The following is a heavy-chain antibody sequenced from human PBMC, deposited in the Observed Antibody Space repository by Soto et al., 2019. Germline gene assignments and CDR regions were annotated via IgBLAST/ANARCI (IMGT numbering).Heavy chain of an antibody. CDR2: ISAYNGNT. Sequence: GASVKVSCKASGYTFTSYGISWVRQAPGQGLEWMGWISAYNGNTNYAQKLQGRVTMTTDTSTSTAYMELRSLRSDDTAVYYCARDRGVVSIFDYSYYMDVWGKGTTVTVSS. J-gene: IGHJ6*03. D-gene: IGHD3-10*01. CDR3: ARDRGVVSIFDYSYYMDV. CDR1: GYTFTSYG. V-gene: IGHV1-18*01.